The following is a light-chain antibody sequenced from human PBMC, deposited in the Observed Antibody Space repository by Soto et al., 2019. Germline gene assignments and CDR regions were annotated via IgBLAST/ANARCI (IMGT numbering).Light chain of an antibody. J-gene: IGLJ3*02. V-gene: IGLV2-11*01. CDR1: SSDVGGYNY. CDR2: DVS. Sequence: QSALTQPRSVSGSPGQSVTISCTGTSSDVGGYNYVSWYQEQPGKAPKLMIYDVSKRPSGVPDRFSGSKSGNTASLTISGLQAEDESDYYCSSYTSSSTLVFGGGTQLTVL. CDR3: SSYTSSSTLV.